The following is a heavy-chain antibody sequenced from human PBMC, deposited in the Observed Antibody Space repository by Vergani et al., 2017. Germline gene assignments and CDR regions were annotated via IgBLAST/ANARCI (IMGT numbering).Heavy chain of an antibody. V-gene: IGHV3-73*01. D-gene: IGHD3-10*01. Sequence: EVQVVESGGGLVQPGGSLRLSCAASGFTFSGSAIHWVRQASGKGLEWVGRIRSKTNSYATAYAASVQGRFTVSRDDSKNTAYLQMDSLKIEDTAVYYCTRLGGVEGSGISYNKWFDPWGQGTLVTVSS. J-gene: IGHJ5*02. CDR2: IRSKTNSYAT. CDR3: TRLGGVEGSGISYNKWFDP. CDR1: GFTFSGSA.